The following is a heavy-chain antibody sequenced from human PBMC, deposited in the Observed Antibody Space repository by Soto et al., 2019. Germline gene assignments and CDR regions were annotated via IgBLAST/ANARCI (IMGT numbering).Heavy chain of an antibody. CDR1: GYTFTSYG. CDR2: ISAYNGNT. Sequence: GASVKVSCKASGYTFTSYGISWVRQAPGQGLEWMGWISAYNGNTNYAQKLQGRVTMTTDTSTSTAYMELRSLRSDDTAVYYCARDLGTVTTSPLMDVWGKGTTVTVSS. V-gene: IGHV1-18*01. D-gene: IGHD4-4*01. J-gene: IGHJ6*04. CDR3: ARDLGTVTTSPLMDV.